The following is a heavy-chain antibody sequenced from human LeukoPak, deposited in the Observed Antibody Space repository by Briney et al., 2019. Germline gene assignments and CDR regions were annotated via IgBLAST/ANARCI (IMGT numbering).Heavy chain of an antibody. CDR3: ARARNWNSLFYLDY. D-gene: IGHD1-7*01. Sequence: SSETLSLTCAVSGGSISSHYWSWIRQPPGKGLEWIGYIYYSGSTNYNPSLKSRVTISVDTSKNQFSLKLSSVTAADTAVYYCARARNWNSLFYLDYWAREPWSPSPQ. CDR1: GGSISSHY. J-gene: IGHJ4*02. V-gene: IGHV4-59*11. CDR2: IYYSGST.